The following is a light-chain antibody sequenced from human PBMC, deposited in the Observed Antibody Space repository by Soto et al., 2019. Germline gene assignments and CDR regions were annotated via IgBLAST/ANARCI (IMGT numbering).Light chain of an antibody. Sequence: DIVMTQSPDSLAMSLGERATINCKSSQSVLYSSNSKNYLAWYQQKPGQSPRLLIYWASTRESGVSDRFSGSGSGKDFTLTISSLQAEDVAVYYCQQYYSPPPTFGQGTKVEIK. CDR2: WAS. CDR1: QSVLYSSNSKNY. V-gene: IGKV4-1*01. J-gene: IGKJ1*01. CDR3: QQYYSPPPT.